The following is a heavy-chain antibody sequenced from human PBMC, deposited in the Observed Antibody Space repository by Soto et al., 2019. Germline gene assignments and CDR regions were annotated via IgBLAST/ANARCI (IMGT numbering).Heavy chain of an antibody. J-gene: IGHJ5*02. V-gene: IGHV4-31*03. CDR2: VYFSWTT. D-gene: IGHD3-10*01. CDR1: GDSLNRGGFY. CDR3: ASGTGSGRTRDWFDR. Sequence: QVQLQESGPGLVKPSQTLSLTCTVSGDSLNRGGFYWSWIRLLTGTGLEWIGYVYFSWTTYYNPSVKSRITISVDRSKNVFSLTLSSVTAADSAVYYCASGTGSGRTRDWFDRWGRGTLAIVSS.